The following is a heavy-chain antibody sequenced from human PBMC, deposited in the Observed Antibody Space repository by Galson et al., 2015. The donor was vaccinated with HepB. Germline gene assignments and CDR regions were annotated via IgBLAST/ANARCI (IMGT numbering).Heavy chain of an antibody. CDR3: AREAGITGTRTYFDY. D-gene: IGHD1/OR15-1a*01. Sequence: SLRLSCAASGFTFSSYAMHWVRQAPGKGLEWVAVISYDGSNKYYADSVKGRFTISRDNSKNTLYLQMNSLRAEDTAVYYCAREAGITGTRTYFDYWGQGTLVTVSS. CDR1: GFTFSSYA. J-gene: IGHJ4*02. V-gene: IGHV3-30-3*01. CDR2: ISYDGSNK.